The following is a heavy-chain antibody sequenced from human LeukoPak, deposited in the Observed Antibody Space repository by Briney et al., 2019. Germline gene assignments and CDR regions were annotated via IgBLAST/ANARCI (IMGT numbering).Heavy chain of an antibody. CDR2: ITSDGDNT. D-gene: IGHD3-10*01. Sequence: GGSLRLSCAASGFTFSAFAMTWVRQAPGKGLEWVSTITSDGDNTYSADSVKGRITFSRDNSKNTLSLQLRSLRADDTAVYYCAREESITMVRGVPDYWGQGTLVTVSS. V-gene: IGHV3-23*01. CDR1: GFTFSAFA. J-gene: IGHJ4*02. CDR3: AREESITMVRGVPDY.